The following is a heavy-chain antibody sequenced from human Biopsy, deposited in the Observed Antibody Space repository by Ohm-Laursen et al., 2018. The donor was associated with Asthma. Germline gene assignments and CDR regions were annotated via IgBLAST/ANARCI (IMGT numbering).Heavy chain of an antibody. CDR2: LIPVLGTP. J-gene: IGHJ6*02. V-gene: IGHV1-69*13. CDR3: ARGYSGSDRIVYYYSGLEV. D-gene: IGHD5-12*01. Sequence: ASVKVSCKASGYTFRSYGVSWVRQAPGQGLEWMGGLIPVLGTPDHAQMFEGRVTITADESTSTAYMELSSLNSEDTAVYYCARGYSGSDRIVYYYSGLEVWGQGTTVTVSS. CDR1: GYTFRSYG.